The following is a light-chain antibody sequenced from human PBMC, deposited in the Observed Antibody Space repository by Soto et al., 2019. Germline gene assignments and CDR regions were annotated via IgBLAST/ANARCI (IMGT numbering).Light chain of an antibody. V-gene: IGKV3-15*01. J-gene: IGKJ1*01. CDR2: DAS. Sequence: EIVMTQSPATLSVSPGERATLSCRASQSVSSNLAWYQQKPGQAPRLLIYDASTRATGIPARFSGSGSGTEFTLTISSLQSEDFAVYYCQQYYDWPWTFGQGTKVDIK. CDR3: QQYYDWPWT. CDR1: QSVSSN.